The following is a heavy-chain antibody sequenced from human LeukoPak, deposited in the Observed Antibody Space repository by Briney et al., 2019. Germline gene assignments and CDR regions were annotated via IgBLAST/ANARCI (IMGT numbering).Heavy chain of an antibody. V-gene: IGHV3-33*06. D-gene: IGHD3-16*02. CDR1: GFTFSSYG. CDR3: AKDIGSQRYYGMDV. Sequence: AGGSLRLSCAASGFTFSSYGMHWVRQAPGKGLEWVAVIWYDGSNKYYADSVKGRFTISRDNSKNTLYLQMNSLRAEDTAVYYCAKDIGSQRYYGMDVWGQGTTVTVSS. J-gene: IGHJ6*02. CDR2: IWYDGSNK.